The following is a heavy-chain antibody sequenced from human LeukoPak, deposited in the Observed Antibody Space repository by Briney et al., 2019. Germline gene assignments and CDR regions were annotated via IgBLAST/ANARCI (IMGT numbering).Heavy chain of an antibody. Sequence: GGSLRLSCAASGFTFSSYWMHWVRQAPGKGLVWVSRINSDGSSTSYADSVKGRFTISRDNAKNTLYLQMNSLRAEDTAVYYCARGARAAAGTFDYWGQGTLVTVSS. J-gene: IGHJ4*02. CDR1: GFTFSSYW. CDR3: ARGARAAAGTFDY. CDR2: INSDGSST. D-gene: IGHD6-13*01. V-gene: IGHV3-74*01.